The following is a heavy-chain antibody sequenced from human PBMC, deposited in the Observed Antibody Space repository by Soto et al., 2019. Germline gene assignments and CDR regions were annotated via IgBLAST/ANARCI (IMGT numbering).Heavy chain of an antibody. J-gene: IGHJ6*02. Sequence: EVQLVESGGGLVKPGGSLRLSCAASGFTFSSYSMNWVRQAPGKGLEWVSSISSSSSYIYYADSVKGRFTISRDNAKNSLYLQMNSLRAEDTAVYYCAGDVGSGCANYYYYGMDVWGQGTTVTVSS. D-gene: IGHD3-22*01. CDR3: AGDVGSGCANYYYYGMDV. V-gene: IGHV3-21*01. CDR2: ISSSSSYI. CDR1: GFTFSSYS.